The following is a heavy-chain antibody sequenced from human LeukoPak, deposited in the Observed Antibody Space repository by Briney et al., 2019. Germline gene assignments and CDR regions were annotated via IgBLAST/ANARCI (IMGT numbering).Heavy chain of an antibody. CDR1: GGSISSSNYY. J-gene: IGHJ5*02. Sequence: PSETLSLTCTVSGGSISSSNYYWGWIRQPPGKGLEWIGSIYYSGSTYYNPSLKSRVTISVDTSKNQFSLKLSSVTAADTAVYYCARDRFSRGMIVVVIDNWFDPWGQGTLVTVSS. D-gene: IGHD3-22*01. CDR2: IYYSGST. CDR3: ARDRFSRGMIVVVIDNWFDP. V-gene: IGHV4-39*07.